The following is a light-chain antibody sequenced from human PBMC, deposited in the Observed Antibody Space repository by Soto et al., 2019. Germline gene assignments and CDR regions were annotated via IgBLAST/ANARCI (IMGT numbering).Light chain of an antibody. CDR2: GAS. CDR3: QQYGSSPWT. V-gene: IGKV3-20*01. J-gene: IGKJ1*01. CDR1: QSVSRSY. Sequence: EIVLKQSPVTLSLSPGERATLSCRARQSVSRSYLAWYQQKPGQAPRLLIYGASSRATGIPDRFSGSGSGTDFTLTISRRETEDVAVYYCQQYGSSPWTFGQGTQVEIK.